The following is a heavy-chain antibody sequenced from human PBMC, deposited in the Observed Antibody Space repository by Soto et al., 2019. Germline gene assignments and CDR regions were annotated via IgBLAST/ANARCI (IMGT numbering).Heavy chain of an antibody. J-gene: IGHJ5*02. CDR1: GDSVSSNSAA. Sequence: PSQTLSLTCAISGDSVSSNSAAWNWIRQSPSRGLEWLGRTYYRSKWYNDCAVSVKSRITINPDTSKNQFSLQLNSVTPEDTAVYYCARGSSTNKYNWFDPWGQGTLVTVSS. D-gene: IGHD2-2*01. CDR2: TYYRSKWYN. V-gene: IGHV6-1*01. CDR3: ARGSSTNKYNWFDP.